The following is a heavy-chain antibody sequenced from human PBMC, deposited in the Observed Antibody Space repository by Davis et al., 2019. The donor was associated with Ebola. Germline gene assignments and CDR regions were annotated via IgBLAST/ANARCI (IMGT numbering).Heavy chain of an antibody. CDR3: ASRPWGYYYYGMDV. Sequence: SETLSLTCAVYGGSFSDHYWSWIRQPPGKGLEWIGEINHSGSTNYNPSLKSRVTISVDTSKNQFSLKLSSVTAADTAVYYCASRPWGYYYYGMDVWGQGTTVTVSS. CDR2: INHSGST. V-gene: IGHV4-34*01. J-gene: IGHJ6*02. D-gene: IGHD3-16*01. CDR1: GGSFSDHY.